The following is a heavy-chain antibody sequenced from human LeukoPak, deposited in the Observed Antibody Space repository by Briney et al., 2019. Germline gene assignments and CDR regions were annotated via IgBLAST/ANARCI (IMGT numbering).Heavy chain of an antibody. CDR2: INPSGGST. V-gene: IGHV1-46*01. J-gene: IGHJ3*02. CDR1: GYTFTSYY. CDR3: ARVLGIVVVPAAIGAHDAFDI. D-gene: IGHD2-2*03. Sequence: ASVKVSCKASGYTFTSYYMHWVRQAPGQGLEWMGIINPSGGSTSYAQKFQGRVTMTRDMSTSTVYMELSSLRSEDTAVYYCARVLGIVVVPAAIGAHDAFDIWGQGTMVTVSS.